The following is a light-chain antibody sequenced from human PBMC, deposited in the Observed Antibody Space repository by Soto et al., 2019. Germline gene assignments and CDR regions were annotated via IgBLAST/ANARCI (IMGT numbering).Light chain of an antibody. CDR3: QRDSSHAWT. CDR2: DAS. V-gene: IGKV1-5*01. CDR1: ESISRY. J-gene: IGKJ1*01. Sequence: DIRMTQYPSTLSASVGDRVTFTCRASESISRYFAWYQQKPGKAPRLLIYDASSLQSGVPSRFNGRGAGTDFSLTTSSLQHDGSATFYLQRDSSHAWTFSRGTKVELK.